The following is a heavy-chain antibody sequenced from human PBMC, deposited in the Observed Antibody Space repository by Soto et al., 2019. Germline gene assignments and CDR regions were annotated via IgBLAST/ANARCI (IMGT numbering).Heavy chain of an antibody. CDR2: IYSGGST. V-gene: IGHV3-66*01. CDR3: ARSRIAAAGLGY. CDR1: GFTVSSNY. Sequence: EVQLVESGGGLVQPGGSLRLSCAASGFTVSSNYMSWVRQAPGKGLEWVSVIYSGGSTYYADSVKGRFTISRDNSKNTLYLQMNSLRAEDTAVYYCARSRIAAAGLGYWGQGTLVTVSS. J-gene: IGHJ4*02. D-gene: IGHD6-13*01.